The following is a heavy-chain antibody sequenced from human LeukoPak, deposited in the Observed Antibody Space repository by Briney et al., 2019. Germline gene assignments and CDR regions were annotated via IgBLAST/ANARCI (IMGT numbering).Heavy chain of an antibody. V-gene: IGHV4-34*01. J-gene: IGHJ6*02. CDR3: ARDHYSYGYFTTEYYGMDV. D-gene: IGHD5-18*01. CDR1: GGSLSDDY. CDR2: INHSGST. Sequence: SETLSLTCAVFGGSLSDDYWNCIRQSPGKGLEWIGEINHSGSTNYNPSLKSRVTISVDTSKNQFSLKLSSVTAADTAVYYCARDHYSYGYFTTEYYGMDVWGQGTTVTVSS.